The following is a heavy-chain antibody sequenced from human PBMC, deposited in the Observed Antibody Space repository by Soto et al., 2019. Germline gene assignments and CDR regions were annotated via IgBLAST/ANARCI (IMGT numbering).Heavy chain of an antibody. D-gene: IGHD4-17*01. CDR3: ARDVNGDYGIEYFQH. V-gene: IGHV3-48*02. Sequence: GGSLRLSCAASGFTFSSYSMNWVRQAPGKGLEWVSYISSSSSTIYYADSVKGRFTISRDNAKNSLYLQMNSLRDEDTAVYYCARDVNGDYGIEYFQHWGQGTLVTVSS. CDR2: ISSSSSTI. J-gene: IGHJ1*01. CDR1: GFTFSSYS.